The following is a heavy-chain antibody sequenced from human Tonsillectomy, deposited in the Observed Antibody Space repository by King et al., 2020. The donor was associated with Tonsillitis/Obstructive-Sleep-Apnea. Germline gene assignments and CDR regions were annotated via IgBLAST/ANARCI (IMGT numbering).Heavy chain of an antibody. J-gene: IGHJ4*02. CDR3: AREPARVDY. Sequence: VQLVESGGGLVQPGGSLRLSCAASGFTFSSYSMNWVRQAPGKGLEWVSYISSSSSTIYYADSVKGRFTISRDNAKNSLYLQMNNLRDEDTAVYYCAREPARVDYWGQGTLVTVSS. V-gene: IGHV3-48*02. CDR1: GFTFSSYS. CDR2: ISSSSSTI.